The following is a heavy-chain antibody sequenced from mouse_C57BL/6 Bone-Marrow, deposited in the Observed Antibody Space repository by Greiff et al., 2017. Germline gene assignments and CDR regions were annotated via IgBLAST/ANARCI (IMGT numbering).Heavy chain of an antibody. D-gene: IGHD1-1*01. J-gene: IGHJ1*03. V-gene: IGHV1-85*01. CDR2: IYPREGST. CDR3: ARLEFAGSSGDWYFDV. Sequence: VHLVESGPELVKPGASVKLSCKASGYTFTSYDINWVKQRPGQGLEWIGWIYPREGSTKSNGTFKGKATLPVDTSSSTAYMGLHSLTSEGSAVYFCARLEFAGSSGDWYFDVWGTGTTVTVSS. CDR1: GYTFTSYD.